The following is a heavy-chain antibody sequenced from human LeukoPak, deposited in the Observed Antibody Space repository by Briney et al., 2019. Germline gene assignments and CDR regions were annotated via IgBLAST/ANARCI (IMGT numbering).Heavy chain of an antibody. CDR1: GGSISRYS. J-gene: IGHJ4*02. V-gene: IGHV4-59*01. CDR2: IYYPGTT. Sequence: PSETLSLTCTVSGGSISRYSWSWVRQPPGKGLEWIAYIYYPGTTSYNPSLRSRVTLSLDSSKSHFSLRLSSVTAADTAVYYCARGTDYGVNSYFDSWGQGTLGTVSS. CDR3: ARGTDYGVNSYFDS. D-gene: IGHD4-23*01.